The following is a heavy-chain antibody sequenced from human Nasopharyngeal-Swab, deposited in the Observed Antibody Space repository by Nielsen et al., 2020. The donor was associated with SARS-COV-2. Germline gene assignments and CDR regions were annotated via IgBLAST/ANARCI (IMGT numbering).Heavy chain of an antibody. D-gene: IGHD6-19*01. CDR2: INHSGST. J-gene: IGHJ5*02. Sequence: SETLSLTCAVYGGSFSGYYWSWIRQPPGKGLEWIGEINHSGSTNYNPSLKSRVTISVDTSKNQFSLKLSSVTAADTAVYYCARGWGSSGLTYNWFDPWGQGTLVTVSS. CDR3: ARGWGSSGLTYNWFDP. V-gene: IGHV4-34*01. CDR1: GGSFSGYY.